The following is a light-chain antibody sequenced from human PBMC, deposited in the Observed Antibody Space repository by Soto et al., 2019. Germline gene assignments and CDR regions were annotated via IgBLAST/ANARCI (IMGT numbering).Light chain of an antibody. CDR2: GAS. J-gene: IGKJ1*01. V-gene: IGKV3-15*01. CDR3: QQYNNWPWT. Sequence: ENGMTQSPATLSVSPGGRATLYCRASQSISDTLAWYQQKPGQAPRLLIHGASTRATGFPGRFSGSGSGTDFTLTISSLQSEDFAVYYCQQYNNWPWTFGQGTKVDIK. CDR1: QSISDT.